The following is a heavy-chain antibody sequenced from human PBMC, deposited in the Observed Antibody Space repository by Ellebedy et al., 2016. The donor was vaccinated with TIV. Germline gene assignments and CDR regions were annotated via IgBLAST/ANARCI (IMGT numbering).Heavy chain of an antibody. CDR3: ARVANVGSGNYNRYGMHV. Sequence: GESLKISCAASGFTFSSSAMSWVRQAPGKGLEWVSGISGSGGSTCYADSVKGRFTISRDNSKNTLYLQMNSLRAEDTAVYYCARVANVGSGNYNRYGMHVWGQGTTVTVSS. CDR1: GFTFSSSA. V-gene: IGHV3-23*01. J-gene: IGHJ6*02. CDR2: ISGSGGST. D-gene: IGHD3-10*01.